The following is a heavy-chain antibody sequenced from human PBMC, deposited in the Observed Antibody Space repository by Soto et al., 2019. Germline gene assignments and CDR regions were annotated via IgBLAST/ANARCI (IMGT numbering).Heavy chain of an antibody. CDR2: IYWDDDK. D-gene: IGHD3-10*01. CDR3: AHHPYYGLAPYSFDY. J-gene: IGHJ4*02. V-gene: IGHV2-5*02. CDR1: GFSLSTSGVG. Sequence: QITLKESGPTLVKPTQTLTLTCTFSGFSLSTSGVGVGWIRQPPGNALEWLAVIYWDDDKRSRSSLKRTNTITKHTSKNQVVLTTTNMDPVDTATYYCAHHPYYGLAPYSFDYWGQGILVTVSS.